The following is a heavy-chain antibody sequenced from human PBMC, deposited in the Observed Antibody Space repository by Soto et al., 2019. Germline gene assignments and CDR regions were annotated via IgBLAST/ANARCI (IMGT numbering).Heavy chain of an antibody. J-gene: IGHJ4*02. V-gene: IGHV3-74*01. CDR2: INSDGTNT. CDR1: GFTFSGFW. Sequence: EVQLVESGGGSVQPGGSLRLSCASSGFTFSGFWMHWVRQGPGMGLVWVSGINSDGTNTAYADSVRGRFTISRDNAKDTLYLQMNSLRAEYTAVYYCVRDGWAVAENWGQGTLVTVSS. D-gene: IGHD6-19*01. CDR3: VRDGWAVAEN.